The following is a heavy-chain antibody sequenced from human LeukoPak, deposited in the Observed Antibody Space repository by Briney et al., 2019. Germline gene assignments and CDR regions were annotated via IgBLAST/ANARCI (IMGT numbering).Heavy chain of an antibody. CDR1: GYTFTGYY. CDR2: INPNSGGT. D-gene: IGHD6-13*01. V-gene: IGHV1-2*02. Sequence: APVKVSCKASGYTFTGYYMHWVRQAPGQGLEWMGWINPNSGGTKYAQQFQGRVTMTRDTSISTAYMELTRLTSDDTAVYYCARGEGDSSSWPLNYWGQGTLVPVSS. J-gene: IGHJ4*02. CDR3: ARGEGDSSSWPLNY.